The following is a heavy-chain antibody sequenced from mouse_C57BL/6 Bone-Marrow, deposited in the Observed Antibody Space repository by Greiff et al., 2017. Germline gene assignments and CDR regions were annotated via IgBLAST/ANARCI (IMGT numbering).Heavy chain of an antibody. D-gene: IGHD2-3*01. CDR1: GFNIKDDY. J-gene: IGHJ3*01. Sequence: EVQLQQSGAELVRPGASVKLSCTASGFNIKDDYMHWVKQRPEQGLEWIGWIDPENGDTEYASKFQGKATITADTSSNTAYLQLSSLTSEDTAVYYCTTRICDGYYGFAYWGQGTLVTVSA. V-gene: IGHV14-4*01. CDR2: IDPENGDT. CDR3: TTRICDGYYGFAY.